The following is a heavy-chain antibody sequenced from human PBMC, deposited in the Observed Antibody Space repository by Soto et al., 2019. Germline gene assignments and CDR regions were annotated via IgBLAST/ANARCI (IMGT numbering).Heavy chain of an antibody. CDR2: IFHSGST. CDR1: GGSFKANY. V-gene: IGHV4-34*12. CDR3: ASARWDY. Sequence: SETLSLTCAVSGGSFKANYWSWIRQPPGKGLEWIGEIFHSGSTNYNPSLKSRVTISVDTSKNQFSLKLSSVTAADTAIYYCASARWDYWGQGTQVTVSS. J-gene: IGHJ4*02.